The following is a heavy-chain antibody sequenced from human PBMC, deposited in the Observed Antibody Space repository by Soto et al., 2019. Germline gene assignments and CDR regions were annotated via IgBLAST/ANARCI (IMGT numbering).Heavy chain of an antibody. J-gene: IGHJ4*02. CDR3: AKDRSAAPGVY. V-gene: IGHV3-30*18. D-gene: IGHD6-13*01. CDR1: GFTFSSYG. CDR2: ISYDGSNK. Sequence: QVQLVESGGGVVQPGRSLRLSCAASGFTFSSYGMHWVRQAPGKGLEWVAVISYDGSNKYYADSVKGRFTISRDNSKNTLYLQMNSLRAEDTAVYYCAKDRSAAPGVYWGQGTLVTVSS.